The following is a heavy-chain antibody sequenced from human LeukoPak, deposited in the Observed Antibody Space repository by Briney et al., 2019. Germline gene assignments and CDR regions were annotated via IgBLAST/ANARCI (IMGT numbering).Heavy chain of an antibody. D-gene: IGHD3-3*02. CDR3: VRPKHSSISWLHYGMDV. CDR2: IYSDGRT. V-gene: IGHV3-66*04. CDR1: GFTISSSH. Sequence: GGSLRLSCAASGFTISSSHLTWVRQAPGKRLEWVSLIYSDGRTYYAASVRGRFTISRDNSKNTLYLQMNSLRVEDTAVSYCVRPKHSSISWLHYGMDVCGQGTTVIVSS. J-gene: IGHJ6*02.